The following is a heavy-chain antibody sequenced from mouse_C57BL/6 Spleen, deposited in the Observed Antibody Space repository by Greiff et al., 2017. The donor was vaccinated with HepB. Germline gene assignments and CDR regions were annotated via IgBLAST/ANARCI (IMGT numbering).Heavy chain of an antibody. J-gene: IGHJ2*01. CDR3: ARRAPITTVVSYYFDY. CDR2: ISGGGGNT. Sequence: EVQGVESGGGLVKPGGSLKLSCAASGFTFSSYTMSWVRQTPEKRLEWVATISGGGGNTYYPDSVKGRFTISRDNAKNTLYLQMSSLRSEDTALYYCARRAPITTVVSYYFDYWGQGTTLTVSS. V-gene: IGHV5-9*01. D-gene: IGHD1-1*01. CDR1: GFTFSSYT.